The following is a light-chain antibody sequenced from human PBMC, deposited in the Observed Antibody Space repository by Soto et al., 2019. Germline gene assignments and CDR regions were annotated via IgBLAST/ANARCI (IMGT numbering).Light chain of an antibody. CDR3: SSYTSSSTLYG. CDR1: SSDVGGYNY. Sequence: QSVLTEHASVSGSPGQSITISCTGTSSDVGGYNYVSWYQQHPGKAPKLMIYEVSNRPSGVSNRFSGSKSGNTASLTISGLQAEDEADYYCSSYTSSSTLYGFGTGTKVTVL. CDR2: EVS. J-gene: IGLJ1*01. V-gene: IGLV2-14*01.